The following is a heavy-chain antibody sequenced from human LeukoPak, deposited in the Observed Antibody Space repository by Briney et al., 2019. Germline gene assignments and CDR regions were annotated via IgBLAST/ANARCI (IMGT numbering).Heavy chain of an antibody. CDR3: ARGTLTITALIDY. CDR2: IKSDGSIT. D-gene: IGHD6-6*01. J-gene: IGHJ4*02. CDR1: GFTFSSNW. V-gene: IGHV3-74*01. Sequence: GGSLRLSCAASGFTFSSNWMHWVRQAPGKGLVWVSRIKSDGSITSYADFEKGRFTISRDNAKNTLYLEMYSLTAEDMAVYYCARGTLTITALIDYWGQGTLVTVSS.